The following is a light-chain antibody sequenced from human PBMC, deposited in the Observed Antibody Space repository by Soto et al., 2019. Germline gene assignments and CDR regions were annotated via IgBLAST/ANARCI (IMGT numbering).Light chain of an antibody. J-gene: IGKJ1*01. V-gene: IGKV3-15*01. CDR2: GAS. CDR1: HSVSSN. Sequence: EIVMTQSPATLSVSPGERFTLSCSASHSVSSNLAWYQQKVGQAPRLLIYGASNRATGIPARFSGSGCGGRCSRPISSLLSKDFPVNYCQQYNNRPPGTFGQGTKVDIK. CDR3: QQYNNRPPGT.